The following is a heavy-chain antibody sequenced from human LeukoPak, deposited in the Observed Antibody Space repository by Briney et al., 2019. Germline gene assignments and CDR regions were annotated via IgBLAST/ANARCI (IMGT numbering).Heavy chain of an antibody. V-gene: IGHV3-48*01. J-gene: IGHJ3*02. Sequence: GGSLRLSCAASGFTFSSYSMNWVRQAPGKGLEWVSYISSSSSTIYYADSVKGRFTISRDNAKNSLYLQINSLRAEHTAVYYCARGGGVITPLDAFDIWGQGTMVTVSS. CDR2: ISSSSSTI. CDR3: ARGGGVITPLDAFDI. D-gene: IGHD3-22*01. CDR1: GFTFSSYS.